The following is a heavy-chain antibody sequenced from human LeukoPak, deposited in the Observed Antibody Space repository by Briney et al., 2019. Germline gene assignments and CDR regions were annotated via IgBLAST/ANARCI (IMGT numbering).Heavy chain of an antibody. J-gene: IGHJ5*02. D-gene: IGHD3-9*01. CDR1: GFAFSSYG. V-gene: IGHV3-30*02. Sequence: GGSLRLSCAASGFAFSSYGMHWVRQAPGKGLHWVAFIRYDGGNKYYADSVKGRFTISRDNSKNTLYLQMNSLRAEDTAVYYCARDYDILTGYEVWFDPWGQGTLVTVSS. CDR2: IRYDGGNK. CDR3: ARDYDILTGYEVWFDP.